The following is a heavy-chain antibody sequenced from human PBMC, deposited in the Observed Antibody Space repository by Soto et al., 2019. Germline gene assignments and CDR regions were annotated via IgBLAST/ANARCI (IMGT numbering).Heavy chain of an antibody. CDR2: VSHDGRNT. Sequence: GGSLRLSCAASGFTFSDYAMHWVRQAPGKGLEWVAVVSHDGRNTHYADSVKGRFTISRDNSKNTLYLQMNSLRAEDTAVYYCAREGAAYCGGDCYSTTNWFDPWGQGTLVTVSS. J-gene: IGHJ5*02. CDR1: GFTFSDYA. CDR3: AREGAAYCGGDCYSTTNWFDP. D-gene: IGHD2-21*02. V-gene: IGHV3-30*03.